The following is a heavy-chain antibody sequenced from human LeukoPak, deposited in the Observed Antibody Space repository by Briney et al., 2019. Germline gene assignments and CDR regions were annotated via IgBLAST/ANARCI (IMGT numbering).Heavy chain of an antibody. CDR2: IYYSGST. CDR1: GFTFSSYE. D-gene: IGHD3-10*01. J-gene: IGHJ4*02. V-gene: IGHV4-39*07. CDR3: AREGPGRFGAPGPNVYSIDY. Sequence: TGGSLRLSCAASGFTFSSYEMNWVRQPPGKGLEWIGSIYYSGSTYYNPSLKSRVTISVATSKNQFSLKLTSVTAADTAVYFCAREGPGRFGAPGPNVYSIDYWGQGALVTVSS.